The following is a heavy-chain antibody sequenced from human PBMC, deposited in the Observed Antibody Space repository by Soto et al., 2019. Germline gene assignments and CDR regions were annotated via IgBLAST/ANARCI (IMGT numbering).Heavy chain of an antibody. Sequence: QVQLVQSGAEVKKPGSSVKVSCKASGGTFSSYAISWVRQAPGQGLEWMGGIIPIFGTANYAQKFQGRVTITADESTSTAYTELSSLRSEDTAVYYCARALGRYYGSGSYYASFDYWGQGTLVTVSS. J-gene: IGHJ4*02. CDR1: GGTFSSYA. V-gene: IGHV1-69*01. CDR2: IIPIFGTA. D-gene: IGHD3-10*01. CDR3: ARALGRYYGSGSYYASFDY.